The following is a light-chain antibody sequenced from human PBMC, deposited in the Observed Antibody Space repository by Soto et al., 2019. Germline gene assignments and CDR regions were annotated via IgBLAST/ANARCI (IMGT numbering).Light chain of an antibody. J-gene: IGLJ1*01. CDR1: SSNIGGNS. Sequence: QSVLTQPPSVSAATGQKVTISCSDSSSNIGGNSVSWYQQLPGTAPKLLIYDANKRPSGIPDRFSGSKSGTSATLGITGFQTGDEADYYCGSWDSSLSADVFGTGTKVTVL. CDR3: GSWDSSLSADV. V-gene: IGLV1-51*01. CDR2: DAN.